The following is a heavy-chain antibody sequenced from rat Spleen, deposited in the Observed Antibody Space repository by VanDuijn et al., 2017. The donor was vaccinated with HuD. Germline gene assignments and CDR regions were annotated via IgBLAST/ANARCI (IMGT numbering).Heavy chain of an antibody. V-gene: IGHV5-27*01. CDR2: ISPSGGST. CDR3: ARHVGGGSYYFDY. CDR1: GFTFSNYY. D-gene: IGHD1-12*01. Sequence: EVQLVESGGGLVQPGRSLKLSCAASGFTFSNYYMAWVRQAPMKGLEWVAYISPSGGSTYYRDSVKGRFTISRDNAENTVYLQMSSLRSEDSAIYYCARHVGGGSYYFDYWGQGVMVTVSS. J-gene: IGHJ2*01.